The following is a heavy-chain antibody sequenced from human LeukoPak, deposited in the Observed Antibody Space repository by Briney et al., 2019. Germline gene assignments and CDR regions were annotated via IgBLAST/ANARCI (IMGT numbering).Heavy chain of an antibody. CDR1: GFTFSSYG. J-gene: IGHJ4*02. CDR3: AKDIRGYSSSWSGDY. D-gene: IGHD6-13*01. CDR2: ISYDGSNK. Sequence: PGGSLRLSCAASGFTFSSYGMHWVRQAPGKGLEWVAVISYDGSNKYYADSVKGRFTVSRDNSKNTLYPQMNSLRAEDTAVYYCAKDIRGYSSSWSGDYWGQGTLVTVSS. V-gene: IGHV3-30*18.